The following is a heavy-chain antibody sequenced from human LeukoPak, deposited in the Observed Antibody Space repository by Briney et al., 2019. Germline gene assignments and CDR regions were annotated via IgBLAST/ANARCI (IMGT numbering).Heavy chain of an antibody. J-gene: IGHJ5*02. CDR3: VRCLSVLRFLEWTKVNWFDP. V-gene: IGHV4-34*01. CDR2: INHSGST. CDR1: GGSFSGYY. Sequence: SETLSLTCAVYGGSFSGYYWSWIRQPPGKGLEWIGEINHSGSTNYNPSLKSRVTISVDTSKNQFSLKLSSVTAADTAVYYCVRCLSVLRFLEWTKVNWFDPWGQGTLVTVSS. D-gene: IGHD3-3*01.